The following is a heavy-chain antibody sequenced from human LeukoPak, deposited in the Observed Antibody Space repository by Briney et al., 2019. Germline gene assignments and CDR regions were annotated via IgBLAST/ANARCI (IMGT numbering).Heavy chain of an antibody. CDR3: ARASRVGAQLDY. CDR1: GGSISSYY. V-gene: IGHV4-59*01. CDR2: IYYSGST. D-gene: IGHD1-26*01. J-gene: IGHJ4*02. Sequence: SETLSLTCTVSGGSISSYYWSWIRRPPGKGLEWIGYIYYSGSTNYNPSLKSRVTMSVDTSKNQFSLKLSSVTAADTAVYYCARASRVGAQLDYWGQGTLVTVSS.